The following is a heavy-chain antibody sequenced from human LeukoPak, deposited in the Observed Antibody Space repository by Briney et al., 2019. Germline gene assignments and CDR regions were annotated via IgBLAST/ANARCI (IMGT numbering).Heavy chain of an antibody. CDR2: INPILGIA. CDR3: ARARGVYYYDSSCYYDAFDI. CDR1: GGTFSSYA. D-gene: IGHD3-22*01. J-gene: IGHJ3*02. Sequence: SVKVSCKASGGTFSSYAISWVRQAPGQGLEWMGRINPILGIANYAQKFQGRVTITADKSTSTAYMELSSLRSEDTAVYYCARARGVYYYDSSCYYDAFDIWGQGTMVTVSS. V-gene: IGHV1-69*04.